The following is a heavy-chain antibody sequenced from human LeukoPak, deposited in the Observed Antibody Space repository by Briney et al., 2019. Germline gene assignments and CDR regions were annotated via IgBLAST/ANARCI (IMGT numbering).Heavy chain of an antibody. V-gene: IGHV3-53*01. J-gene: IGHJ4*02. Sequence: PGGSLRLSCAASGFTVSSNSMSWVRQAPGKGLEWVSVLYSGGNTYYADSAKGRFTISRDNSKNTLYLQMNSLRTEDTAVYYCARDRSDGFDYWGQGTLVTVSS. CDR3: ARDRSDGFDY. CDR1: GFTVSSNS. CDR2: LYSGGNT.